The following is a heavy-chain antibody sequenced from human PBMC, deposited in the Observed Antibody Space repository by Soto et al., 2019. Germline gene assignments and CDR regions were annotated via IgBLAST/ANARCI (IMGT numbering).Heavy chain of an antibody. CDR2: IIPILGIA. Sequence: SVKVSCKASGGPFSSYTISWVRQAPGQGLEWMGRIIPILGIANYAQKFQGRVTITADKSTSTAYMELSSLRSEDTAVYYCARAGRGDYYYGMDVWGQGTTVTVSS. D-gene: IGHD6-13*01. V-gene: IGHV1-69*02. CDR3: ARAGRGDYYYGMDV. CDR1: GGPFSSYT. J-gene: IGHJ6*02.